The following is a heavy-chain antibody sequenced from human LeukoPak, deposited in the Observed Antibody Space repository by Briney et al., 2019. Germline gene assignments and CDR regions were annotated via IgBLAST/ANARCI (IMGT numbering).Heavy chain of an antibody. CDR2: INYSGIT. CDR3: ARGPFAPDV. V-gene: IGHV4-34*01. CDR1: GGSFRGYY. Sequence: LSLTWGVYGGSFRGYYWSWIRQPPGKGLEWIGDINYSGITNYNPSLKSRVTISLDTSKNQFSLKVTSVTAADTAVYYCARGPFAPDVWGQGTTVTVSS. J-gene: IGHJ6*02.